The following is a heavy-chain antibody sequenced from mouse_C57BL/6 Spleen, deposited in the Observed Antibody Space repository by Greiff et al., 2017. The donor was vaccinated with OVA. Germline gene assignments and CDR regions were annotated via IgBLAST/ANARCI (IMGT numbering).Heavy chain of an antibody. CDR3: AEYYYAMDY. J-gene: IGHJ4*01. CDR1: GFTFSSYG. V-gene: IGHV5-6*01. CDR2: ISSGGSYN. Sequence: VQLKESGGDLVKPGGSLKLSCAASGFTFSSYGMSWVRQTPDKRLEWVATISSGGSYNYYPDSVKGRFTISRDNAKNTLYLQMSSLKSEDTAMYYCAEYYYAMDYWGQGTSVTVSS.